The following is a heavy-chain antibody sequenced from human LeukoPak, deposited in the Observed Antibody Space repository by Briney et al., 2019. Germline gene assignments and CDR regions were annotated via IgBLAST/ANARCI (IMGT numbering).Heavy chain of an antibody. CDR2: IIPILGIA. Sequence: SENVSCKASGGTFSSYTISWVRQAPGQGLEWMGRIIPILGIANYAQKFQGRVTITAVKCTSTAYMERSSLRSEDTAAYYCAREEYCSSTSGYFGGAEYFQHWGQGTLVTVSS. V-gene: IGHV1-69*04. D-gene: IGHD2-2*01. J-gene: IGHJ1*01. CDR1: GGTFSSYT. CDR3: AREEYCSSTSGYFGGAEYFQH.